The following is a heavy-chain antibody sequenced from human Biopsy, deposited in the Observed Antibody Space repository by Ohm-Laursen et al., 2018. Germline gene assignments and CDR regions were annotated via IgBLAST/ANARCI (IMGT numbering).Heavy chain of an antibody. CDR2: IYNSETT. CDR3: ARHPTGFWFDP. V-gene: IGHV4-39*01. Sequence: GTLSLTWTVSGDSISTSNTYYWTWLRQPPGKGLEWIGSIYNSETTFYNPSLKSRVAISVDTSTNQFSLKVSSVTAADTALYYCARHPTGFWFDPWGHGTLVTVSS. CDR1: GDSISTSNTYY. J-gene: IGHJ5*02.